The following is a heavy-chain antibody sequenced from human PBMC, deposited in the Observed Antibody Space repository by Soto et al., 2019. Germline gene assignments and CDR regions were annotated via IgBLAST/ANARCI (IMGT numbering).Heavy chain of an antibody. CDR2: ISSSGRTI. D-gene: IGHD5-18*01. CDR1: GFTFSSYS. CDR3: ATECVDTAMEHRISMDV. V-gene: IGHV3-48*02. Sequence: GGSLRLSCAASGFTFSSYSMNWVRQAPGKGLEWVSYISSSGRTIYYADSVKGRFTISRDNAKNSLYLQMNSLRDEDTAVYYCATECVDTAMEHRISMDVWGQGAPVTVSS. J-gene: IGHJ6*01.